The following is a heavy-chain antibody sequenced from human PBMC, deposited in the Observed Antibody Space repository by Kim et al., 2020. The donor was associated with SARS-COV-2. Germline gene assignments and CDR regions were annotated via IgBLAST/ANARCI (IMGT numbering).Heavy chain of an antibody. Sequence: GGSLRLSCAASGFTFTSYWMSWVRQAPGKGLEWVADIKGDGSDKNYVDSVKGRFTISRDNAKNSLYLQMNSLRGEDTAVYYCARWTHWYFDLWGRGTLVT. V-gene: IGHV3-7*01. J-gene: IGHJ2*01. CDR3: ARWTHWYFDL. CDR1: GFTFTSYW. CDR2: IKGDGSDK.